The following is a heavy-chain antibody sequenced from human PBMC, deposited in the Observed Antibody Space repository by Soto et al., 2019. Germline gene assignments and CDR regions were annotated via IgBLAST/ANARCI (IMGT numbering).Heavy chain of an antibody. CDR2: ISGYNGNT. CDR1: GYTFTNHG. Sequence: QVQLVQSGAEVKRPGASVKVSCKASGYTFTNHGISWVRQAPGQGLEWLGWISGYNGNTKYAQRLQGRVTMTTDTSTTTAYMELRSLKSDDTAVHFCARDIYPLAYYLDYWGQGTLVTFSS. J-gene: IGHJ4*02. CDR3: ARDIYPLAYYLDY. V-gene: IGHV1-18*01.